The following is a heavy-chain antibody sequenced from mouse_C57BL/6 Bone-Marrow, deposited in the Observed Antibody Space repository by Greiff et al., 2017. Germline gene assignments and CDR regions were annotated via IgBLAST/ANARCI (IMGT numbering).Heavy chain of an antibody. CDR3: ARWRQLRPFAY. D-gene: IGHD3-2*02. Sequence: EVQLQQSGPELVKPGASVKISCTASGYSFTGYYMNWVKQSPEKSLEWIGGINPSTGGTTYNPKFKAKATLTVDTSSNPAYMQLKCLTSEYSAVYSCARWRQLRPFAYWGQGTLVTVSA. J-gene: IGHJ3*01. CDR2: INPSTGGT. V-gene: IGHV1-42*01. CDR1: GYSFTGYY.